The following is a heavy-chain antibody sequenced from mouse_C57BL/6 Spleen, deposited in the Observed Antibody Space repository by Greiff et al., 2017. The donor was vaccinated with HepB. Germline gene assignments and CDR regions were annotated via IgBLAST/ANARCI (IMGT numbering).Heavy chain of an antibody. V-gene: IGHV1-81*01. CDR2: IYPRSGNT. CDR3: ARGDGSSYVYYFDY. D-gene: IGHD1-1*01. Sequence: VKLQESGAELARPGASVKLSCKASGYTFTSYGISWVKQRTGQGLEWIGEIYPRSGNTYYNEKFKGKATLTADKSSSTAYMELRSLTSEDSAVYFCARGDGSSYVYYFDYWGQGTTLTVSS. CDR1: GYTFTSYG. J-gene: IGHJ2*01.